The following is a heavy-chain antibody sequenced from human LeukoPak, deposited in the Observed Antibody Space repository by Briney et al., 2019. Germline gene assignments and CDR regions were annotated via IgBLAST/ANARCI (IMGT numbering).Heavy chain of an antibody. J-gene: IGHJ4*02. CDR1: GYTLTELS. V-gene: IGHV1-24*01. CDR3: ATPAPYWSQWLIFV. CDR2: FDPEDGET. D-gene: IGHD6-19*01. Sequence: ASVKVSCKVSGYTLTELSMHWVRQAPGKGLEWMGGFDPEDGETIYAQKFQGRVTRTEDTSTDTAYMELSSLRSEDTAVYYCATPAPYWSQWLIFVWGQGTLVTVSS.